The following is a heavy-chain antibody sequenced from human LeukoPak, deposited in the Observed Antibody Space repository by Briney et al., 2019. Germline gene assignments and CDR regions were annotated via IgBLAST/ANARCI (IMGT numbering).Heavy chain of an antibody. CDR3: ARLADYDSSGYLSY. CDR1: GYSFTSYW. Sequence: GESLKISCKGSGYSFTSYWIGWVRQAPGQGLEWMGIINPSGGSARYAQRFQGRVTMTRDTSTSTVYMEVSSLRSEDTAVYYCARLADYDSSGYLSYWGQGTLVTVSS. V-gene: IGHV1-46*01. J-gene: IGHJ4*02. CDR2: INPSGGSA. D-gene: IGHD3-22*01.